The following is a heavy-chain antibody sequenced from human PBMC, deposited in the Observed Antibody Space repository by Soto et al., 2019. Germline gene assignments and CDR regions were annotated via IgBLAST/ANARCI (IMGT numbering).Heavy chain of an antibody. CDR2: IIPILGIA. CDR3: ARDPYYGMDV. Sequence: GASVKVSCKASGGTFSSYTIGWVRQAPGQGLEWMGRIIPILGIANYAQKFQGRVTITRDTSASTAYMELSSLRSEDTAVYYCARDPYYGMDVWGQGTTVTVSS. V-gene: IGHV1-69*04. J-gene: IGHJ6*02. CDR1: GGTFSSYT.